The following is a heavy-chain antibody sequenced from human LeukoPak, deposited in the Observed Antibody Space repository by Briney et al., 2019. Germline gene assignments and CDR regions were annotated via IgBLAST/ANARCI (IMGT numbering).Heavy chain of an antibody. J-gene: IGHJ5*02. D-gene: IGHD1-1*01. Sequence: SETLSLTCTVSGGSISNYYWSWIRQTPGKGLAWIGYIHDSGYTNSNPSLKSRVTMSLDTSKNQFSLKLTSVTAADTAVYYCARDLSTGTTVYWFDPWGQGTLVTVSS. CDR1: GGSISNYY. V-gene: IGHV4-59*01. CDR3: ARDLSTGTTVYWFDP. CDR2: IHDSGYT.